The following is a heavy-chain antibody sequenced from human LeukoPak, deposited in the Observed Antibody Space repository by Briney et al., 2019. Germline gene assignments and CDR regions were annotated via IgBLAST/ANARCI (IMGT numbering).Heavy chain of an antibody. J-gene: IGHJ6*03. CDR2: ISGSGAST. Sequence: SGGSLRLSCAASGFTFSSYAMGWVRQAPGSGLEWVSAISGSGASTYYADSVKGRFTISRDNAKNSLYLQMNSLRAEDTAVYYCARDPYSGSYGDYYYYYMDVWGKGTTVTISS. CDR3: ARDPYSGSYGDYYYYYMDV. CDR1: GFTFSSYA. V-gene: IGHV3-23*01. D-gene: IGHD1-26*01.